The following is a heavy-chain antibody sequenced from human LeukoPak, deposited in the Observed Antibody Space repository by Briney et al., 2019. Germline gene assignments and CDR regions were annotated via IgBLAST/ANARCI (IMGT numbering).Heavy chain of an antibody. CDR1: GYTFTSYY. CDR3: ATGAPRDYYDSSGYYEFDY. CDR2: INPSGGST. V-gene: IGHV1-46*01. D-gene: IGHD3-22*01. Sequence: ASVKVSCKASGYTFTSYYMHWVRQAPGQGLEWMGIINPSGGSTSYAQKFQGRVTMTEDTSTDTAYMELSSLRSEDTAVYYCATGAPRDYYDSSGYYEFDYWGQGTLVTVSS. J-gene: IGHJ4*02.